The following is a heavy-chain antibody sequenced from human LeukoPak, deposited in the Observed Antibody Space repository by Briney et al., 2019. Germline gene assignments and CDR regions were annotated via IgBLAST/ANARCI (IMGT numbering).Heavy chain of an antibody. J-gene: IGHJ4*02. D-gene: IGHD2-15*01. CDR2: IYYSGST. CDR3: ARSTLVAATEY. CDR1: GGSIRSSSFY. V-gene: IGHV4-39*07. Sequence: PSETLSLTCIVSGGSIRSSSFYWGWIRQPPGKGLEWIGDIYYSGSTNYNPSLKSRVTMSVDTSNNQFSLRLNSVTAADTAVYYCARSTLVAATEYWGQGTLVTVSS.